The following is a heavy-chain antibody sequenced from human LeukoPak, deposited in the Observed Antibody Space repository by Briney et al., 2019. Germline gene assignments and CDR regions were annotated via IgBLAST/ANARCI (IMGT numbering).Heavy chain of an antibody. D-gene: IGHD6-13*01. V-gene: IGHV4-59*01. CDR3: ARASLIAAGDAFDI. Sequence: SETLSLTCTVSGGSISSYYWSWIRQPPGKGLEWIGYIYYSGSTNYNPSLKSRVTISVDTSKNQFSLKLSSVTAADTAVYYCARASLIAAGDAFDIWGQGTMVTVSP. CDR2: IYYSGST. CDR1: GGSISSYY. J-gene: IGHJ3*02.